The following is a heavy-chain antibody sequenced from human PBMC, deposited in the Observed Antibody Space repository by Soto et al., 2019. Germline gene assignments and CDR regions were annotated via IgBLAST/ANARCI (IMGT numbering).Heavy chain of an antibody. CDR3: VRLSYDLWSARTRHYFDY. J-gene: IGHJ4*02. Sequence: GESPKISCKGSGYSFTTYWIGWVRPMPGKGLEWMGTIYPGDSDTRYRPSFQGQVTISADKSISTAYLQWSSLRASDTAIYYCVRLSYDLWSARTRHYFDYWGQGTLVTVSS. CDR1: GYSFTTYW. D-gene: IGHD3-3*01. CDR2: IYPGDSDT. V-gene: IGHV5-51*01.